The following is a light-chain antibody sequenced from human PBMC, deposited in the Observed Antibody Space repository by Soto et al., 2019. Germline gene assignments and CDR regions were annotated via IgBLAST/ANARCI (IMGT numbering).Light chain of an antibody. J-gene: IGKJ2*01. CDR1: PSVSSN. CDR3: QQYNNWPPNT. V-gene: IGKV3-15*01. CDR2: GTS. Sequence: EIVMTQAPATLSLSPGEIVTLSCRASPSVSSNLAWYQQKPGQAPRLLIYGTSPRDTGIPGRFSGSGSGTDFTLTISSLQSEDFAVYYCQQYNNWPPNTFGQGTKLEIK.